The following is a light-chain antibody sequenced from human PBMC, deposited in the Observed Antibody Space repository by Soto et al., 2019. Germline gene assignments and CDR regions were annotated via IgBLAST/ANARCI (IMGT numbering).Light chain of an antibody. CDR1: QSVSSY. J-gene: IGKJ3*01. Sequence: EIVLTQSPATLSLSPGERATLSCRASQSVSSYLAWYQQKPGQAPRLLIYDASSRATGIPARFSCSGSGTDFTLTISSLEPEDFAVYYCQQRSNWPPVFTFGPGTKVDIK. CDR3: QQRSNWPPVFT. CDR2: DAS. V-gene: IGKV3-11*01.